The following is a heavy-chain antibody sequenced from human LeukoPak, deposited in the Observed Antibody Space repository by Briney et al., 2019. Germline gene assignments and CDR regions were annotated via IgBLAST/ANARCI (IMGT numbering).Heavy chain of an antibody. D-gene: IGHD3-10*01. CDR3: ARRLLWFGANWFDP. V-gene: IGHV3-7*01. Sequence: GGSLRLSCAASGFTFSSYWMSWVRQAPGKGLEWVANIKQDGSEKYYVDSVKGRFTISRDNAKSSLYLQMNSLRAEDTAVYYCARRLLWFGANWFDPWGQGTLVTVSS. CDR1: GFTFSSYW. J-gene: IGHJ5*02. CDR2: IKQDGSEK.